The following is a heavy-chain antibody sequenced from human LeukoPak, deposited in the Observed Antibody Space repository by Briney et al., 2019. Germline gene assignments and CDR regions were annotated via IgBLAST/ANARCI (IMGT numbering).Heavy chain of an antibody. D-gene: IGHD4-23*01. V-gene: IGHV3-30*18. CDR2: ISYDGSNK. J-gene: IGHJ4*02. Sequence: GGSLRLSCAASGFTFSSYGMHWVRQAPGKGLEWVAVISYDGSNKYYADSVKGRFTISRDNSKNTLYLQMNSLRAEDTAVYYCAKSGTVVTPVAHYYFDYWGQGTLVTVSS. CDR1: GFTFSSYG. CDR3: AKSGTVVTPVAHYYFDY.